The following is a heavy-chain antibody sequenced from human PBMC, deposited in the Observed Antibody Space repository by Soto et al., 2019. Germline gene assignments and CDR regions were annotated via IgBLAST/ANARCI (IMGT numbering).Heavy chain of an antibody. CDR1: GYTFTSYY. J-gene: IGHJ6*02. CDR2: INPSGGST. Sequence: ASVKVSCKASGYTFTSYYMHWVRQAPGQGLEWMGIINPSGGSTSYAQKFQGRVTMTRDTSTSTVYMELSSLRSEDTAVYYCARGGYSYGFYYGMDVWGQGTTVTVSS. CDR3: ARGGYSYGFYYGMDV. V-gene: IGHV1-46*01. D-gene: IGHD5-18*01.